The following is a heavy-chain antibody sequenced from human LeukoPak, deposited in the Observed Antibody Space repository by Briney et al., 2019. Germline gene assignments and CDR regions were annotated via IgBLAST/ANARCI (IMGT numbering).Heavy chain of an antibody. J-gene: IGHJ4*02. Sequence: GASIKVSCKASGYTFTNYGFSWVRQAPGQGVEWMGWISAYNGNTNYAQKLQGRVTMTTDTSPSTAYRELRSLRSDDTAVYYCARGNSGYATADYWGEGTLVTVSS. CDR3: ARGNSGYATADY. D-gene: IGHD5-12*01. CDR1: GYTFTNYG. CDR2: ISAYNGNT. V-gene: IGHV1-18*04.